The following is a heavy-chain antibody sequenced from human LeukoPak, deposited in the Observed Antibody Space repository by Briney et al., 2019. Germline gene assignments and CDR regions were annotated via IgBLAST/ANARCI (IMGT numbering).Heavy chain of an antibody. D-gene: IGHD3-22*01. CDR3: ARVLSGSWDWFDP. Sequence: GGSLRLSCAASGFIFTDYWMNWVRQAPGKGLEWVAMIKYDGIDKQYLDSVKGRFTISRDNAKNTVYLQMNSLRAEDTAVYYCARVLSGSWDWFDPWGQGTLVTVSS. CDR1: GFIFTDYW. V-gene: IGHV3-7*01. J-gene: IGHJ5*02. CDR2: IKYDGIDK.